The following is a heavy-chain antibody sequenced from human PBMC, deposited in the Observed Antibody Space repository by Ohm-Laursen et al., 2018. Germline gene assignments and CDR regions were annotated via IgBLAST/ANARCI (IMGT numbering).Heavy chain of an antibody. CDR1: GFTVSSNY. V-gene: IGHV3-66*01. D-gene: IGHD4-17*01. CDR2: IYSGGST. Sequence: GSLRLSCAASGFTVSSNYMSWVRQAPGKGLEWVSVIYSGGSTYYADSVKGRFTISRDNSKSTLYLQMNSLRAEDTAVYYCARTLGDGDRDYWGQGTLVTVSS. CDR3: ARTLGDGDRDY. J-gene: IGHJ4*02.